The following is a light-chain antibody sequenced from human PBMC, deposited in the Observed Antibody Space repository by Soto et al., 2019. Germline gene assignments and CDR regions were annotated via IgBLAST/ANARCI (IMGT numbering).Light chain of an antibody. CDR3: QQYNNWPPLT. CDR1: HSVDSN. Sequence: EIVMTQSPATLSVSPGDRAVLSCRASHSVDSNLAWYQQKPGQSPRLIIYGASTRATGIPARFSGSGSGTEFTLTISSLQSKDFAVYYCQQYNNWPPLTFGGGTKVEIK. V-gene: IGKV3-15*01. CDR2: GAS. J-gene: IGKJ4*01.